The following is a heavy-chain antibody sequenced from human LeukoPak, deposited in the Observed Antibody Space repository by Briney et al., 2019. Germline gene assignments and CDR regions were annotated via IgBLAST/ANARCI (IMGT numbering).Heavy chain of an antibody. CDR2: ISSSGSTI. V-gene: IGHV3-48*04. CDR1: GFTFSSYG. Sequence: GGTLRLSCAASGFTFSSYGLNWVRQAPGKGLEWVSYISSSGSTIYYADSVKGRFTISRDNAKNSLYLQMNSLRAEDTAVYYCAELGITMIGGVWGKGTTVTISS. J-gene: IGHJ6*04. D-gene: IGHD3-10*02. CDR3: AELGITMIGGV.